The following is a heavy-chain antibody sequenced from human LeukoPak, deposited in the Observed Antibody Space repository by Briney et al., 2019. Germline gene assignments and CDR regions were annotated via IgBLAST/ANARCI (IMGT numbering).Heavy chain of an antibody. J-gene: IGHJ4*02. CDR2: IKQDGSEK. V-gene: IGHV3-7*01. CDR3: ARDKIVGATHFDY. D-gene: IGHD1-26*01. CDR1: GFTFSSYW. Sequence: GGTLRLSCAASGFTFSSYWMSWVCQAPGKGLEWVANIKQDGSEKYYVDSVKGRFTISRDNAKNSLYLQMNSLRAEDTAVYYCARDKIVGATHFDYWGQGTLVTVSS.